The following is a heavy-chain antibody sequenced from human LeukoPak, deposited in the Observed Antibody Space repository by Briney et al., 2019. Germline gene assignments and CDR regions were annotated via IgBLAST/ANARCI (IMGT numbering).Heavy chain of an antibody. D-gene: IGHD5-12*01. Sequence: GGSLRLSCAASGFTFSSYGMHWVRQAPGKGLEWVAVISYDGSNKYYADSVKGRFTISRDNSKNTLYLQMKSLRAEDTAVYYCAKGGGYEAQYYYYYLDVWGKGTTVTISS. CDR1: GFTFSSYG. CDR2: ISYDGSNK. V-gene: IGHV3-30*18. CDR3: AKGGGYEAQYYYYYLDV. J-gene: IGHJ6*03.